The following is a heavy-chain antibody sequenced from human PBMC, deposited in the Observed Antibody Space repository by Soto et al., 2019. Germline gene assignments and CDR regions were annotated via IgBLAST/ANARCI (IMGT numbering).Heavy chain of an antibody. V-gene: IGHV3-48*03. CDR3: ARASAYTLDY. J-gene: IGHJ4*02. CDR2: SSSSGSTI. D-gene: IGHD4-4*01. CDR1: GFTFSIDE. Sequence: GGSLRLSCAASGFTFSIDEMNWVRQAPGKGLEWVSYSSSSGSTIFYADSVKGRFTISRDNAKNSLYLQMNSLRGEDTALYYCARASAYTLDYWGQGTLVTVSS.